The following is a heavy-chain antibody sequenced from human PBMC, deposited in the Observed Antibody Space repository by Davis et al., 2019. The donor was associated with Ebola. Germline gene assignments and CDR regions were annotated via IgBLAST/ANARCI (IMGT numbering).Heavy chain of an antibody. Sequence: AASVKVSCKASGGTFSSYAISRVRQAPGQGLDWMALINPSGYRTLYAQKFQGRVTVTRDTSTNTVYMELSSLTSEDTAVEYCARGRGGTGGGDYWGQGTLVTVSS. J-gene: IGHJ4*02. CDR3: ARGRGGTGGGDY. CDR2: INPSGYRT. V-gene: IGHV1-46*01. D-gene: IGHD7-27*01. CDR1: GGTFSSYA.